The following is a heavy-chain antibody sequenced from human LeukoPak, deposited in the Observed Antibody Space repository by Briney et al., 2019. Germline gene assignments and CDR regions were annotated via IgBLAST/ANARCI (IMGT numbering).Heavy chain of an antibody. CDR3: ARQWFGESDY. D-gene: IGHD3-10*01. CDR1: GFIFSSYS. V-gene: IGHV3-21*01. CDR2: ITSGSTYI. Sequence: PGGSLRLSCAASGFIFSSYSMNWVRQAPGKGLEWVSSITSGSTYIYYADSVKGRFTISRDNAKNSLYLQMNSLRAEDTAVYYCARQWFGESDYWGQGTLVNVSS. J-gene: IGHJ4*02.